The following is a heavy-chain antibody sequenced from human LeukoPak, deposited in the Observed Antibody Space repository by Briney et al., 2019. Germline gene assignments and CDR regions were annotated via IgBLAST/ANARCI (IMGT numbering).Heavy chain of an antibody. D-gene: IGHD2/OR15-2a*01. V-gene: IGHV4-61*08. CDR2: TYYSGST. Sequence: ASETLSLTCTVSGGSVSSSGYSWNWIRQPPGKTLEWIGYTYYSGSTNYNPSPKSRVTLSVDTSKNQFSLKLTSVTAADTVVYYCALRRLTSSQIIEDNWFGPWGQGTLVTVSS. CDR1: GGSVSSSGYS. CDR3: ALRRLTSSQIIEDNWFGP. J-gene: IGHJ5*02.